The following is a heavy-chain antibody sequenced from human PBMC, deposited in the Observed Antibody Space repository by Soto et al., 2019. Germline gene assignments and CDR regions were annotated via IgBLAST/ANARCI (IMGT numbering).Heavy chain of an antibody. V-gene: IGHV1-58*02. J-gene: IGHJ4*02. CDR3: AAGGASSSWPFDY. Sequence: ASVKVSCKASGFTFTSSAMQWVRQARGQRLEWIGWIVVGSGNTNYAQKFQERVTITRDMSTSTAYMELSSLRSEDTAVYYCAAGGASSSWPFDYWGQGTLVTVSS. CDR2: IVVGSGNT. CDR1: GFTFTSSA. D-gene: IGHD6-13*01.